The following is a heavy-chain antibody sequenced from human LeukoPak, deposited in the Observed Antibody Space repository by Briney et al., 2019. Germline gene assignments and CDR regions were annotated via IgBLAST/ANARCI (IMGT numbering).Heavy chain of an antibody. CDR1: GYSFTSYW. CDR2: IDPSDSYT. V-gene: IGHV5-10-1*01. D-gene: IGHD1-20*01. CDR3: ARLTGTTGSLWCLDP. Sequence: GESLQISCKGSGYSFTSYWITWVRQMPGKGLEWMGSIDPSDSYTNYSPSFQGHVTLSADKSISTAYLQWSSLEASDTAMYYCARLTGTTGSLWCLDPWGQGTLVTVSS. J-gene: IGHJ5*02.